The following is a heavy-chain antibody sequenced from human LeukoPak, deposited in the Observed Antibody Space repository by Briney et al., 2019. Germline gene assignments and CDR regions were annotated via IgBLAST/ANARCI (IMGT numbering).Heavy chain of an antibody. CDR2: IYYSGST. V-gene: IGHV4-39*07. CDR3: ARRGAYSGWYVAWFDP. Sequence: SETLSLTCTVSGGSISSSSYYWGWIRQPPGKGLEWIGSIYYSGSTYYNPSLKGRVTISVDTSKNQFSLKLSSVTAADTAVYYCARRGAYSGWYVAWFDPWGQGTLVTVSS. D-gene: IGHD6-19*01. J-gene: IGHJ5*02. CDR1: GGSISSSSYY.